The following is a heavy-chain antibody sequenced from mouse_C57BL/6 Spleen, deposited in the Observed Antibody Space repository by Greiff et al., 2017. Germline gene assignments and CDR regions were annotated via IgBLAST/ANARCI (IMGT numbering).Heavy chain of an antibody. CDR3: ARENYGNYGRNAIDY. D-gene: IGHD2-1*01. V-gene: IGHV3-6*01. Sequence: EVQLVESGPGLVKPSQSLSLTCSVTGYSITSGYYWNLIRQFPGNKQEWMGYISYDGSHNYNPSLKNRITITRDTSKNQFFLELNSVTTEDTATYCCARENYGNYGRNAIDYWGQGTSVTVSS. J-gene: IGHJ4*01. CDR1: GYSITSGYY. CDR2: ISYDGSH.